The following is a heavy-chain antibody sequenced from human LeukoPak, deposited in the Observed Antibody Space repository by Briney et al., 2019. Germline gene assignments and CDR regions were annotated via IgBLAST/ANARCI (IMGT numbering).Heavy chain of an antibody. Sequence: SQTLSLTRAISVDIISSNSAAWNWIRQSPSRGLEWLRRTYYRSKWYHDVAGSVTSRITISPDTSKKPFSLQLKSVSSDDTAVYYCARDLPESGYYHFDYWGQGTLVTVSS. CDR2: TYYRSKWYH. CDR3: ARDLPESGYYHFDY. CDR1: VDIISSNSAA. D-gene: IGHD3-22*01. V-gene: IGHV6-1*01. J-gene: IGHJ4*02.